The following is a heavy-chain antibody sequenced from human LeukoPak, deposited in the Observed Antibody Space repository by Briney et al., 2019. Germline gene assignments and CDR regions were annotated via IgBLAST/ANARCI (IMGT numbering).Heavy chain of an antibody. CDR2: INGDGSST. V-gene: IGHV3-74*01. Sequence: PGGSLRLSCAASGFTFSSYWMNWVRQAPGEGLVWVSRINGDGSSTNYADSVKGRFTISRDNAKNTLYLQLNSLRAEDTAIYYCARAFPVGATPKALDYWGQGTLVTVSS. D-gene: IGHD1-26*01. CDR3: ARAFPVGATPKALDY. CDR1: GFTFSSYW. J-gene: IGHJ4*02.